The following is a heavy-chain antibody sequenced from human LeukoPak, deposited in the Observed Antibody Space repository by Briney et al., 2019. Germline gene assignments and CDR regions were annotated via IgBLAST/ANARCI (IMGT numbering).Heavy chain of an antibody. CDR2: INHSGST. CDR3: ARAGTYYYGSGSYYR. Sequence: PSETLSLTCAVYGGSFSGYYWSWIRQPPEKGLEWIGEINHSGSTNYNPSLKSRVTISVDTSKNQFSLKLSSVTAADTAVYYCARAGTYYYGSGSYYRWGQGTMVTVSS. J-gene: IGHJ3*01. CDR1: GGSFSGYY. D-gene: IGHD3-10*01. V-gene: IGHV4-34*01.